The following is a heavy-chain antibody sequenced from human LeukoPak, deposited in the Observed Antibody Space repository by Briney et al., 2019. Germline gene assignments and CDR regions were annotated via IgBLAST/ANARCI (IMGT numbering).Heavy chain of an antibody. Sequence: GGSLRLSCAASGFTFSGSALHWVRQASGKGLEWVGRIRSTANGYATAYAASVKGRFTISRDDPKNTAYLQMDSLKTEDTAVFYCTGNYYGSGSYADFDYWGQGTLVTVSS. D-gene: IGHD3-10*01. CDR3: TGNYYGSGSYADFDY. J-gene: IGHJ4*02. CDR2: IRSTANGYAT. CDR1: GFTFSGSA. V-gene: IGHV3-73*01.